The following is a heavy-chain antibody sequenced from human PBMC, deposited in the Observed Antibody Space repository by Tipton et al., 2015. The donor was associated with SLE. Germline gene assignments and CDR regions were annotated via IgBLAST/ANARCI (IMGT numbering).Heavy chain of an antibody. CDR1: GGSFSGYY. CDR3: ARRPPYYHDSGAGAFDI. Sequence: TLSLTCAVYGGSFSGYYWSWIRQPPGKGLEWIGEINHSGSTNYNPSLKSRVTISVDTSKNQFSLKLSSVTAADTAVYYCARRPPYYHDSGAGAFDIWGQGTMVTVSS. CDR2: INHSGST. V-gene: IGHV4-34*01. D-gene: IGHD3-22*01. J-gene: IGHJ3*02.